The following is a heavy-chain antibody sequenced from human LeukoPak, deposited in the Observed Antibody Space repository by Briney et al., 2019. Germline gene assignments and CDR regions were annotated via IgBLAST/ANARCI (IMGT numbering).Heavy chain of an antibody. CDR2: ISSSSSTI. CDR3: ARGIAKTTLNAFDI. CDR1: GFTFSSYG. D-gene: IGHD4-11*01. J-gene: IGHJ3*02. Sequence: GGSLRLSCAASGFTFSSYGMTWVRQAPGKGLEWVSYISSSSSTIYYADSVKGRFTISRDNAKNSLYLQMNSLRPEDTAVYYCARGIAKTTLNAFDIWGQGTVVTVSS. V-gene: IGHV3-48*01.